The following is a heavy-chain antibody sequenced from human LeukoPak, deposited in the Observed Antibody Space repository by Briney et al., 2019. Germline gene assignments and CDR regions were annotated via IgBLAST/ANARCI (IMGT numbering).Heavy chain of an antibody. V-gene: IGHV3-23*01. CDR2: ISGSGGST. J-gene: IGHJ4*02. CDR1: GFTFSSYA. CDR3: ARDKGEGRGVIDY. D-gene: IGHD3-10*01. Sequence: PGGSLRLSCAASGFTFSSYAMSWVRQAPGKGLEWVSAISGSGGSTYYADSVKGRFTISRDNSKNTLYLQMNSLRAGDTAVYYCARDKGEGRGVIDYWGQGTLVTVSS.